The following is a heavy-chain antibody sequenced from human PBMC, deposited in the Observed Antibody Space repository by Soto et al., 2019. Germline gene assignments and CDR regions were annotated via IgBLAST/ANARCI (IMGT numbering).Heavy chain of an antibody. CDR2: ITSSGTTI. CDR3: ARDFPLGNGGDYFDY. J-gene: IGHJ4*02. CDR1: GFTFSSYE. D-gene: IGHD2-21*01. Sequence: EVQLVESGGDLVQPGGSLRLSCAASGFTFSSYEMHWVRQAPGKGPEWVSYITSSGTTIHYADSVKGRFTVSRDNAKNSLYLQMNSLRAEDTAVYYCARDFPLGNGGDYFDYWGQGILVTVSA. V-gene: IGHV3-48*03.